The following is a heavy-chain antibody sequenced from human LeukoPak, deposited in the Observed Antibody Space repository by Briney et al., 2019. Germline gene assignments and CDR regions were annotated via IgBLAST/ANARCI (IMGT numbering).Heavy chain of an antibody. CDR1: GGSITSYY. CDR3: ASSYFYDGNRYFDY. Sequence: PSETLSLTCNVSGGSITSYYWNWIRQTPGKGLEWIGYIYYTGSTNSNPSLKSRLTISLDTPKNQFSLKLTSVTAADTAIYYCASSYFYDGNRYFDYWGQGALVTVSS. D-gene: IGHD3-22*01. CDR2: IYYTGST. J-gene: IGHJ4*02. V-gene: IGHV4-59*08.